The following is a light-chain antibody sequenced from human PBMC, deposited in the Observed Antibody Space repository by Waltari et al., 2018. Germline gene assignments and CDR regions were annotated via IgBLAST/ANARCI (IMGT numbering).Light chain of an antibody. CDR3: HQYGSSPWT. J-gene: IGKJ1*01. V-gene: IGKV3-20*01. Sequence: EIVLTQSPGTLSLSPGDRATLSCRASQSVTSGDLAWYQQKPGQAPRLLIYDASSRATGIPDRFSGSGSGTDFTLTISRLEPEDFAVYCCHQYGSSPWTFGQGTRVEIK. CDR2: DAS. CDR1: QSVTSGD.